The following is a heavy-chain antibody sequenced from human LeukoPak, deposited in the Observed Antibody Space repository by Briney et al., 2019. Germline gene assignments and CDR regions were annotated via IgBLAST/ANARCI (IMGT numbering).Heavy chain of an antibody. CDR2: INPNSGGT. D-gene: IGHD6-13*01. CDR3: ARDLGIAAAADFDY. Sequence: ASVKVSCKASGYTFTGYYMHWVRQAPGQGLEWMGWINPNSGGTNYAQKFQGWVTMTRDTSISTAYMELSRLRSDDTAVYYCARDLGIAAAADFDYWGQGTLVTVSS. CDR1: GYTFTGYY. V-gene: IGHV1-2*04. J-gene: IGHJ4*02.